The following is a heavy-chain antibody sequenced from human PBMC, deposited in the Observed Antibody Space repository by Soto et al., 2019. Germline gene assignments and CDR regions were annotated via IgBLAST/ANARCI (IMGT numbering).Heavy chain of an antibody. Sequence: GGSLRLSCAASGFTFSSYGMHWVRQAPGKGLEWVSSISSSSSYIYYADSVKGRFTISRDNAKNSLYLQMNSLRAEDTAVYYCARDRLAADFDYWGQGTLVTVSS. CDR2: ISSSSSYI. D-gene: IGHD6-13*01. V-gene: IGHV3-21*01. J-gene: IGHJ4*02. CDR3: ARDRLAADFDY. CDR1: GFTFSSYG.